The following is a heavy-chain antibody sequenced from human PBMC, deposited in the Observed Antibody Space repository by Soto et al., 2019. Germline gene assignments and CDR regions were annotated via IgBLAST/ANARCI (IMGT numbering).Heavy chain of an antibody. Sequence: EVQLVESGGGLVQPGGSLRLSCAASGFTFSSYSMNWVRQAPGKRLEWVSYISSSSSTIYYADSVKGRFTISRDNAKNALDLQRTSLRDEATAVYYYARDRATGLNVLVYWGQGTLVSVSS. J-gene: IGHJ4*02. CDR3: ARDRATGLNVLVY. CDR2: ISSSSSTI. CDR1: GFTFSSYS. D-gene: IGHD6-6*01. V-gene: IGHV3-48*02.